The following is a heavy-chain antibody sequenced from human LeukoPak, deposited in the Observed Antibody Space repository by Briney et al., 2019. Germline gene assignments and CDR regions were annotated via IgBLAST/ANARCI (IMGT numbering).Heavy chain of an antibody. CDR3: ASGGWLLWGWFDP. J-gene: IGHJ5*02. D-gene: IGHD3-3*01. CDR2: ISYDGSNK. Sequence: GGSLRLSCAASGFTFSSYAMHWVRQAPGKGLEWVAVISYDGSNKYHADSVKGRFTISRDNSKNTLYLQMNSLRAEDTAVYYCASGGWLLWGWFDPWGQGTLVTVSS. V-gene: IGHV3-30*04. CDR1: GFTFSSYA.